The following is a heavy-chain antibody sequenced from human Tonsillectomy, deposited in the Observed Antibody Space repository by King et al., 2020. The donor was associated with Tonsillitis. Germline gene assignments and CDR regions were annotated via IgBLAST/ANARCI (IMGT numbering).Heavy chain of an antibody. CDR3: ARGPWVYDSSSVAF. CDR2: INPNSGGA. J-gene: IGHJ4*02. Sequence: VQLVQSGAEVKKPGASVKVSCKASGYTFTAYCMYWVRQAPGQGLEWVGWINPNSGGANYAQKFQGRATMTRDTSISTAYMELSRLRSDDTAVYYCARGPWVYDSSSVAFWGQGTLVTVSS. V-gene: IGHV1-2*02. D-gene: IGHD6-13*01. CDR1: GYTFTAYC.